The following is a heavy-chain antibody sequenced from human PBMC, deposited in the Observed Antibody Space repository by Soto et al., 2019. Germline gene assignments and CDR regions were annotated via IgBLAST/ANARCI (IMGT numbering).Heavy chain of an antibody. V-gene: IGHV3-9*01. CDR1: GFTFDDYA. CDR3: AKDREYYYDSSGHFDY. CDR2: ISWNSGSI. J-gene: IGHJ4*02. D-gene: IGHD3-22*01. Sequence: EVQLVESGGGLVQPGRSLRLSCAASGFTFDDYAMHWVRQAPGKGLEWVSGISWNSGSIGYADSVKGRFTISRDNAKNSLYLQMNSLRAEDTALYYCAKDREYYYDSSGHFDYWGQGTLVTVSS.